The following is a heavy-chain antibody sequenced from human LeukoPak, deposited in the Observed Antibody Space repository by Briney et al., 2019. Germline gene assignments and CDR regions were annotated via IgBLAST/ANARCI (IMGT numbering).Heavy chain of an antibody. V-gene: IGHV3-21*01. Sequence: GGSLRLSCAASGFIFSNFGMNWVRQAPGKGLEWVSSITSSGSCIHYRDSVKGRFTISRDNAKNSLYLQMNSLRAEDTAVYYCARGVGNYRYYFDYWGQGTLVTVSS. CDR2: ITSSGSCI. J-gene: IGHJ4*02. CDR1: GFIFSNFG. CDR3: ARGVGNYRYYFDY. D-gene: IGHD3-22*01.